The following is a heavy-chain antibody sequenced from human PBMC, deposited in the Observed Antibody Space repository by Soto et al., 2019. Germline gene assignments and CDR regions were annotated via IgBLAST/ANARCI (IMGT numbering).Heavy chain of an antibody. CDR1: GGSISSGGYY. V-gene: IGHV4-31*03. Sequence: QVQLQESGPGLVKPSQTLSLTCTVSGGSISSGGYYGSWIRQHPGKGLEWIGYIYYSGSTYYNPSLKSRVTISVDTSKIQFSLKLSSVTAADTAVYYCARISSSWYPVDYWGQGTLVTVSS. D-gene: IGHD6-13*01. J-gene: IGHJ4*02. CDR3: ARISSSWYPVDY. CDR2: IYYSGST.